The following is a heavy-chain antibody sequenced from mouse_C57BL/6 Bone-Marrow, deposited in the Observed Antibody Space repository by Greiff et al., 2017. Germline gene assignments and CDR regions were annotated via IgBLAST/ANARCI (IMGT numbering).Heavy chain of an antibody. V-gene: IGHV1-61*01. CDR2: IYPSDSET. D-gene: IGHD4-1*01. J-gene: IGHJ2*01. CDR3: ARYWDGGDY. CDR1: GYTFTSYW. Sequence: VQLQQPGAELVRPGSSVKLSCKASGYTFTSYWMDWVKQRPGQGLEWIGSIYPSDSETHYNQKFKDKATLTVDKSSSTAYMQLSSLTSEDSAVYYCARYWDGGDYWGQGTTLTVSS.